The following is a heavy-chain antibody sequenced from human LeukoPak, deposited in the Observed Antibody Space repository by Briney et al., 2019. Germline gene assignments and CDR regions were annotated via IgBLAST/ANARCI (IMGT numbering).Heavy chain of an antibody. CDR1: GGSFSGYY. CDR2: INHSGST. J-gene: IGHJ4*02. Sequence: SETLSLTCAVYGGSFSGYYWSWIRQPPGKGLEWIGEINHSGSTNYNPSLKSRVTISVDTSKYQFSLKLSSVTAADTAVYYCARGLRYCSSTSCSPFGYWGQGTLVTVSS. D-gene: IGHD2-2*01. V-gene: IGHV4-34*01. CDR3: ARGLRYCSSTSCSPFGY.